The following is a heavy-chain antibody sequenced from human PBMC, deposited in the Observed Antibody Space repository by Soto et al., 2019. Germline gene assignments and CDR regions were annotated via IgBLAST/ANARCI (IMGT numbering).Heavy chain of an antibody. CDR2: ISSDGNTQ. CDR1: GFTFSNSG. Sequence: PGGSLRLSCAASGFTFSNSGMHWVRQAPGKGLEWVAVISSDGNTQFYADSVEGRFSISRDNSKNTLYLDMNSLRADDAAVYYCTGQIVSGHWGKGTLVTVSS. J-gene: IGHJ4*02. D-gene: IGHD2-8*02. CDR3: TGQIVSGH. V-gene: IGHV3-30*03.